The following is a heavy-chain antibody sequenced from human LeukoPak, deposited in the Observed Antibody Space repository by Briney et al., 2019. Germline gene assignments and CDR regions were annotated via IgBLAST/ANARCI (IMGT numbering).Heavy chain of an antibody. CDR2: IHFSGST. CDR1: GGSISSYY. CDR3: ARGFMGANFDY. D-gene: IGHD3-16*01. Sequence: SETLSLTCSVSGGSISSYYWSWIRQSPDKGLELIGYIHFSGSTDYNPSLKSRVTISVDTSKNQFSLRLSSVTAADTAVYYCARGFMGANFDYWGQGTLVTVSS. J-gene: IGHJ4*02. V-gene: IGHV4-59*01.